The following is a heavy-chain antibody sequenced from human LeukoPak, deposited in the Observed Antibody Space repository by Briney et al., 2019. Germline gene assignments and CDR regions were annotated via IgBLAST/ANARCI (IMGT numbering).Heavy chain of an antibody. CDR3: ARESFRALAGYLDY. Sequence: GGSLRLSCAASGFTFSNYAMSRVRQAPGKGLEWVSGISGSGDTTYYADSEKGRFTISRDNSRNTLFLQMNSLRVEDTAVYFCARESFRALAGYLDYWGQGSLVIVSS. CDR1: GFTFSNYA. CDR2: ISGSGDTT. D-gene: IGHD6-19*01. V-gene: IGHV3-23*01. J-gene: IGHJ4*02.